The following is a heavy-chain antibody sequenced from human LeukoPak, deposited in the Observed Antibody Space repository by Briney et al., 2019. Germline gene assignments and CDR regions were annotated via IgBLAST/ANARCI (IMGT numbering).Heavy chain of an antibody. CDR1: GFTSSSYS. CDR2: ITSSSSTI. CDR3: ARVTTGKGGNADY. J-gene: IGHJ4*02. V-gene: IGHV3-48*02. D-gene: IGHD4-23*01. Sequence: PGGSLRLSCAASGFTSSSYSMNWVRQAPGKGLEWVSYITSSSSTIYYADSVKGRFTISRDNAKNSLYLQMNSLRDEDTAVYYCARVTTGKGGNADYWGQGTLVTVSS.